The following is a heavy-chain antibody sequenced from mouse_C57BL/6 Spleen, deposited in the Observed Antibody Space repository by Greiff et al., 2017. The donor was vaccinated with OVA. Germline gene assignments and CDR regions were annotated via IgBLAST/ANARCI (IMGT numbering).Heavy chain of an antibody. D-gene: IGHD2-1*01. CDR3: ARALYGTYLFDY. Sequence: VQLKESGPGLVKPSQSLSLTCSVTGYSITSGYYWNWIRQFPGNKLEWMGYISYDGSNNYNPSLKNRISITRDTSKNQFFLKLNSVTTEDTATYYCARALYGTYLFDYWGQGTTLTVSS. CDR2: ISYDGSN. J-gene: IGHJ2*01. V-gene: IGHV3-6*01. CDR1: GYSITSGYY.